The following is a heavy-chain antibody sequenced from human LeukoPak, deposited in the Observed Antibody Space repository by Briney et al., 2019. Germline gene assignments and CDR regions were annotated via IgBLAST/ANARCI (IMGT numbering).Heavy chain of an antibody. D-gene: IGHD5-18*01. V-gene: IGHV3-23*01. CDR3: TTVQYSPPYYYYYMDV. CDR1: GFTFSSYA. CDR2: ISGSGGST. J-gene: IGHJ6*03. Sequence: PGGSLRLSCAASGFTFSSYAMSWVRQAPGKGLEWVSAISGSGGSTYYADSVKGRFTISRDNSKNTLYLQMNSLKTEDTAVYYCTTVQYSPPYYYYYMDVWGKGTTVTVSS.